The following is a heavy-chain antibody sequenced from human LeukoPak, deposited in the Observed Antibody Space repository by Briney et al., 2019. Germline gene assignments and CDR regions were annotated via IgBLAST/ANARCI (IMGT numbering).Heavy chain of an antibody. CDR3: AKGRYSGSSLGAFDI. J-gene: IGHJ3*02. Sequence: GGSLRLSCAASGFTFSSYGMHWVRQAPGKGLEWVAVISYDGSNKYYADSVKGRFTISRDNSKNTLYLQMNSLRAEDTAVYYCAKGRYSGSSLGAFDIWGQGTMVTVSS. D-gene: IGHD1-26*01. CDR1: GFTFSSYG. CDR2: ISYDGSNK. V-gene: IGHV3-30*18.